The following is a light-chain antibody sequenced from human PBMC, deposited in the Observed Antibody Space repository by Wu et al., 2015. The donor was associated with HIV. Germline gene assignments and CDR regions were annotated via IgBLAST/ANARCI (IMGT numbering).Light chain of an antibody. CDR3: QQYNSWPPGFT. Sequence: EILLTQSPGTLSLSPGERATLSCRASQRVTSRYLAWYQQKPGQAPRLLIYGASTRATGVPARFGGSGSGTEFTLIISSLQSEDFGVYYCQQYNSWPPGFTFGPGTKVEIK. CDR2: GAS. CDR1: QRVTSRY. V-gene: IGKV3-15*01. J-gene: IGKJ3*01.